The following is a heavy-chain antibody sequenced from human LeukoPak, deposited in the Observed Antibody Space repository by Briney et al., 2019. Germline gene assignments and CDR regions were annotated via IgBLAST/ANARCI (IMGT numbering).Heavy chain of an antibody. D-gene: IGHD5-12*01. Sequence: PSETLSLTCTVSGGSISSYYWSWIRQPPGKGLEWIGRIYTSGSTNYNPSLKSRVTVSVDTSKNQFSLKLSSVTAADTAVYYCARGRGYDSTAYFDYWGQGTLVTVSS. V-gene: IGHV4-4*08. CDR3: ARGRGYDSTAYFDY. CDR2: IYTSGST. CDR1: GGSISSYY. J-gene: IGHJ4*02.